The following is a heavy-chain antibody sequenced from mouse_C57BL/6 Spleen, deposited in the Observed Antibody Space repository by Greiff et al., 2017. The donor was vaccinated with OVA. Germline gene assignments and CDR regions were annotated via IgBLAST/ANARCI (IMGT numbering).Heavy chain of an antibody. V-gene: IGHV1-54*01. D-gene: IGHD4-1*01. Sequence: QVQLQQSGAELVRPGTSVKVSCKASGYAFTNYLIEWVKQRPGQGLEWIGVINPGSGGTNYNEKFKGKATLTADKSSSTAYMQLSSLTSEDSAVYFCASGELGRNYFDYWGQGTTLTVSS. CDR1: GYAFTNYL. J-gene: IGHJ2*01. CDR3: ASGELGRNYFDY. CDR2: INPGSGGT.